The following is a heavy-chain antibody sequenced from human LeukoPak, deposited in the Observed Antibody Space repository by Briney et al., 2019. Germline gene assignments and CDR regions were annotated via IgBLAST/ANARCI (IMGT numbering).Heavy chain of an antibody. J-gene: IGHJ6*02. V-gene: IGHV3-30*18. D-gene: IGHD6-19*01. CDR2: ISYDGSNK. CDR1: GFTFSSYG. Sequence: GGSLRLSCAASGFTFSSYGMPWVRQAPGKGLEWVAVISYDGSNKYYADSVKGRFTISRDNSKNTLYLQMNSLRAEDTAVYYCAKDHSSGWLYYYYYGMDVWGQGTTVTVSS. CDR3: AKDHSSGWLYYYYYGMDV.